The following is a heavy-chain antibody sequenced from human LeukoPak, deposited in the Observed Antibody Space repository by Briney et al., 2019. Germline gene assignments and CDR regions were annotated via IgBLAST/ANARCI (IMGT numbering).Heavy chain of an antibody. V-gene: IGHV5-10-1*01. CDR3: ARHGQGLTGYSWFDP. D-gene: IGHD3-9*01. CDR1: GYSFTSHW. Sequence: GESLKISCKGSGYSFTSHWISWVRQVPGKGLEWMGRIDPSDSYTNYSPSFQGHVTISADKSISTAYLQWSSLKASDTAMYYCARHGQGLTGYSWFDPWGQGTLVTVSS. J-gene: IGHJ5*02. CDR2: IDPSDSYT.